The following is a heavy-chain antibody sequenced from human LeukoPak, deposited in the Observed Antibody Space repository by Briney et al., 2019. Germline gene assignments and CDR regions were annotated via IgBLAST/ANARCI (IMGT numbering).Heavy chain of an antibody. CDR1: GSPFIGSL. D-gene: IGHD1-14*01. J-gene: IGHJ2*01. Sequence: ASVKVSCKASGSPFIGSLLHWVRQAPGQGLEWMGWINPISGDTNSAQKFQGRLTMTRDPSKTTAYMELSGLRPDDTALYYCARDRGTMIAVFGIYLDLWGRGTPVTVSS. CDR3: ARDRGTMIAVFGIYLDL. CDR2: INPISGDT. V-gene: IGHV1-2*02.